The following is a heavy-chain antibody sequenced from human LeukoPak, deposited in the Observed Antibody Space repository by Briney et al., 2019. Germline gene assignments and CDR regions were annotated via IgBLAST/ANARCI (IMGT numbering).Heavy chain of an antibody. Sequence: SETLSLTCTVSGGSISSYYWSWIRQPPGKGLEWIGYIYTSGSTNYNPSHKSRVTISVDTSKNQFSLKLSSVTAADTAVYYCARGQEDFDYWGQGTLVTVSS. CDR3: ARGQEDFDY. CDR2: IYTSGST. CDR1: GGSISSYY. J-gene: IGHJ4*02. V-gene: IGHV4-4*09.